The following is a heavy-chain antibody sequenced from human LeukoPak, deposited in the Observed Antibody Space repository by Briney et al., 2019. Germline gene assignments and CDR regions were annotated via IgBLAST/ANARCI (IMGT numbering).Heavy chain of an antibody. CDR1: GGSISSSSYY. D-gene: IGHD3-9*01. J-gene: IGHJ6*02. CDR2: IYYSGST. CDR3: ARRRYLDWLTHYGMDV. V-gene: IGHV4-39*01. Sequence: PSETLSLTCTVSGGSISSSSYYWGWIRQPPGKGLEWIGSIYYSGSTYYNPSLKSRVTISVDTSKNQFSLKLSSVTAADTAVYYCARRRYLDWLTHYGMDVWGQGTTVTVSS.